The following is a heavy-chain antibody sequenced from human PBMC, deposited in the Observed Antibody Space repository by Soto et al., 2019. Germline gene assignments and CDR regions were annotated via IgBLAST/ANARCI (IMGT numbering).Heavy chain of an antibody. CDR2: IYYSGST. Sequence: LETLSLTCTVSGGSISSYYLSWIRQPPGKGLEWIGYIYYSGSTNYNPSLKSRVTISVDTSKNQFSLKLSSVTAADTAVYYCASGRQVGVYYYYYYGMDVWGQGTTVTVSS. D-gene: IGHD3-10*01. V-gene: IGHV4-59*01. J-gene: IGHJ6*02. CDR3: ASGRQVGVYYYYYYGMDV. CDR1: GGSISSYY.